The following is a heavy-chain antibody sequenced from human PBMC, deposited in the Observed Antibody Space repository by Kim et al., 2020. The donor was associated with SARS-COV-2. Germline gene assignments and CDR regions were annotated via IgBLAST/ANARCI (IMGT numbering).Heavy chain of an antibody. CDR1: GFTFTGYA. Sequence: GGSLRLSCTTSGFTFTGYAMSWVRQAPGTGLEWVSSIDGSDGTTYYVDSVKGRFTISRDNSKNTLYLQMNSLRADDTAVYYCMKGGWGWIWDHWGQGT. V-gene: IGHV3-23*01. D-gene: IGHD2-2*03. CDR3: MKGGWGWIWDH. J-gene: IGHJ4*02. CDR2: IDGSDGTT.